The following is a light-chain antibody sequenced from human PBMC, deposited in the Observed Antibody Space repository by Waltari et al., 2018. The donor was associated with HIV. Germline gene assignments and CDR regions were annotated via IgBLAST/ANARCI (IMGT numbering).Light chain of an antibody. V-gene: IGLV3-25*03. CDR3: ESADSSLWV. CDR2: KDS. J-gene: IGLJ3*02. Sequence: SYELTQPPSVSVSPGQTARITCSGDALPKQYAYWYQQKAGQAPVLVIYKDSERPSGVPERLSGSSSGTTGTLTISGVQAEDEADYYCESADSSLWVFGGGTKLTVL. CDR1: ALPKQY.